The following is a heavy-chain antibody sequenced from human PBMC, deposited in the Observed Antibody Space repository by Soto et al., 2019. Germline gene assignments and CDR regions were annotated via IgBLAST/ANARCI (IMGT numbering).Heavy chain of an antibody. CDR3: ARGSVSSIADDY. CDR2: MNPNNDNT. J-gene: IGHJ4*02. Sequence: VASVKVSCKASGYTFTSYDINWVRQATGQGLEWMGWMNPNNDNTGYAQKFQGRVTMTVNTSISTAYMGLSSLRSEDTAVYFCARGSVSSIADDYWGQGTLVTVSS. D-gene: IGHD6-6*01. CDR1: GYTFTSYD. V-gene: IGHV1-8*01.